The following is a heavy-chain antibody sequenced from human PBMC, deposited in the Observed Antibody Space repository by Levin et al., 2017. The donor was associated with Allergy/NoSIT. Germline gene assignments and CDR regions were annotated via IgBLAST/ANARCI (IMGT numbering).Heavy chain of an antibody. D-gene: IGHD3-16*02. Sequence: GGSLRLSCAASGFTFSSYGMHWVRQAPGKGLEWVAVISYDGSNKYYADSVKGRFTISRDNSKNTLYLQMNSLRAEDTAVYYCAKSMITFGGVIAADALDYWGQGTLVTVSS. CDR3: AKSMITFGGVIAADALDY. J-gene: IGHJ4*02. V-gene: IGHV3-30*18. CDR1: GFTFSSYG. CDR2: ISYDGSNK.